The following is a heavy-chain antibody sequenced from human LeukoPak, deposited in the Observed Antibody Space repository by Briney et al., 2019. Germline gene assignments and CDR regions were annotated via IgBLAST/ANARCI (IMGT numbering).Heavy chain of an antibody. CDR3: AKFVGSGWYNFDY. D-gene: IGHD6-19*01. CDR1: GLTFSSYA. Sequence: GGSLRLSCAASGLTFSSYAMSWVRQAPGKGLEWFSAISGSDGSTYYADSVKGRFTISRDNSKNTLYLQMNSLRVEDTAVYYCAKFVGSGWYNFDYWGQGTLVTVSS. J-gene: IGHJ4*02. CDR2: ISGSDGST. V-gene: IGHV3-23*01.